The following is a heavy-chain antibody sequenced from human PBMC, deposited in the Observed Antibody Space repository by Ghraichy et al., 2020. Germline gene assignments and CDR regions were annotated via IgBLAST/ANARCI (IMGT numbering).Heavy chain of an antibody. CDR1: AFTFRSYW. CDR3: ARDPYGDYKYGGTDY. J-gene: IGHJ4*02. Sequence: GGSLRLSCAASAFTFRSYWMSWVRQAPGKGLEWVSSIKRDGSERYYVDSVRGRFTISRDNAKNSLSLEMNSLRAEDTAVYYCARDPYGDYKYGGTDYWGQGTQVTVSS. V-gene: IGHV3-7*01. CDR2: IKRDGSER. D-gene: IGHD4-17*01.